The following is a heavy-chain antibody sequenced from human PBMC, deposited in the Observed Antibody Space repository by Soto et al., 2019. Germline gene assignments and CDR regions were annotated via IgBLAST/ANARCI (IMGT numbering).Heavy chain of an antibody. CDR2: IYYSGST. J-gene: IGHJ5*02. Sequence: PSETLSLTCTVSGGSISSGENFWSWIRQPPGKGLEWIGYIYYSGSTHYNPSLKSRVTFSVDTSKNQFSLKLSSVTAADTAMYYCARGAYYYGSGSNGYWFDPWGQGTLVTVSS. V-gene: IGHV4-30-4*01. D-gene: IGHD3-10*01. CDR1: GGSISSGENF. CDR3: ARGAYYYGSGSNGYWFDP.